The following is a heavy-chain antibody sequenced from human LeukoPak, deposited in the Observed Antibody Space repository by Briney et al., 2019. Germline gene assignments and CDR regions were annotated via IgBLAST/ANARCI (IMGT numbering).Heavy chain of an antibody. Sequence: PGGSLRLSCAASGFTFSDYYMSWIRQAPGKGLEWVSYISSSGSTIYYADSVKGRFTISRDNAKNSLYLQMNSLRAEDTAVYYCAKAKYYDILTGTPPYWGQGTLVTVSS. CDR2: ISSSGSTI. CDR1: GFTFSDYY. D-gene: IGHD3-9*01. V-gene: IGHV3-11*01. J-gene: IGHJ4*02. CDR3: AKAKYYDILTGTPPY.